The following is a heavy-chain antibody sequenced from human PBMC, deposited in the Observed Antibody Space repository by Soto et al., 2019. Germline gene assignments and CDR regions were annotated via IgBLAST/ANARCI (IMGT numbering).Heavy chain of an antibody. J-gene: IGHJ4*02. V-gene: IGHV4-59*01. CDR3: AATPRY. Sequence: QVQLQESGPGLVKPSETLSLTCIVSGGSISSYYWSWIRQPPGKGLEWIGYIYSSGSTNYNPSLKGRXTMSLDTSKNQVSLNVTSVTAADTAVYYCAATPRYWGQGRLVTVSS. CDR1: GGSISSYY. D-gene: IGHD1-26*01. CDR2: IYSSGST.